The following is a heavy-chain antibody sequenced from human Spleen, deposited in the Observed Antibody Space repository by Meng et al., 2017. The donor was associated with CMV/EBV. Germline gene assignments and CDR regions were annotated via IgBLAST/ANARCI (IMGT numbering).Heavy chain of an antibody. V-gene: IGHV3-23*01. CDR2: ISSSGGST. J-gene: IGHJ4*02. D-gene: IGHD5-24*01. Sequence: AASGFSFSSFAMCWLRHAPRKGLGWVSAISSSGGSTYSADSVRGRFTISRDNSKNTLYLQMNSLRAEDTAVYYCAKRGGYNSGGVDYWGQGTLVTVSS. CDR3: AKRGGYNSGGVDY. CDR1: GFSFSSFA.